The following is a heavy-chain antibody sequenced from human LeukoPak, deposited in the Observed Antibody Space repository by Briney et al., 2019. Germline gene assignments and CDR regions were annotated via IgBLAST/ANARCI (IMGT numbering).Heavy chain of an antibody. V-gene: IGHV4-61*01. J-gene: IGHJ6*03. Sequence: PSETLSLTCTVSGGSISSGSYYWSWIRQPPGKGLEWIGNIFYSGSSNYNPSLKSRVTMSVDMSKNQFSLKLGSVTAADTAVYYCARGYRYGLYYYMDVWGKGTTVTVSS. CDR2: IFYSGSS. CDR3: ARGYRYGLYYYMDV. D-gene: IGHD5-18*01. CDR1: GGSISSGSYY.